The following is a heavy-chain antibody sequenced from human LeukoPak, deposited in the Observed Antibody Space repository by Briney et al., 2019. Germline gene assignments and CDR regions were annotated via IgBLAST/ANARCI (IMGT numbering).Heavy chain of an antibody. V-gene: IGHV3-21*01. D-gene: IGHD2-15*01. Sequence: PGGSLRLSCAASGFTFSSYSMNWVRQAPGKGLEWVSSISSSSSYIYYADSVKGRFTISRDNAKNSLHLQMNSLRAEDTAVYYCARGAAVAVLYCYWGQGTLVTVSS. J-gene: IGHJ4*02. CDR1: GFTFSSYS. CDR3: ARGAAVAVLYCY. CDR2: ISSSSSYI.